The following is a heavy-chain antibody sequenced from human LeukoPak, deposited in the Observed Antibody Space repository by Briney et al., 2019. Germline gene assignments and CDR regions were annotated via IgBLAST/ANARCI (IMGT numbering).Heavy chain of an antibody. CDR1: GFTFSSCT. CDR2: ISGGGGTT. V-gene: IGHV3-23*01. D-gene: IGHD3-22*01. Sequence: GGSLRLSCAASGFTFSSCTMGWVRQAPGKGLEWVSTISGGGGTTYYVDSVKGRFTISRDNSKNTLYLQMSSLRVEDTAVYYCARGPYDSSGYYYTSYFQHWGQGTLVTVSS. J-gene: IGHJ1*01. CDR3: ARGPYDSSGYYYTSYFQH.